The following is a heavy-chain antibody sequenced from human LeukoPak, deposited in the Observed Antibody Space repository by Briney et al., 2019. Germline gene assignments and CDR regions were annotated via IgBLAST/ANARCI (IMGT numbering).Heavy chain of an antibody. D-gene: IGHD2-2*01. J-gene: IGHJ5*02. CDR2: IYYSGST. CDR3: ARRYSSTSSIVFDP. Sequence: SETLSLTCTVSGGSISSYYWSWIRQPPGKGLEWIGYIYYSGSTNYNPSLKSRVTISVDTSKNQFSLELSSVTAADTAVYYCARRYSSTSSIVFDPWGQGTLVTVSS. CDR1: GGSISSYY. V-gene: IGHV4-59*01.